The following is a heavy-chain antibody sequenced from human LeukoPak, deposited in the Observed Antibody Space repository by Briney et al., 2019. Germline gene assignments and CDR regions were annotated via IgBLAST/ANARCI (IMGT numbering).Heavy chain of an antibody. D-gene: IGHD3-9*01. Sequence: SETLSLTCAVYGGSFSGYYWSWIRQPPGKGLEWIGEINHSGSTNYNPSLKSRVTRSVDTSKNQFSLKLSSVTAADTAVYYCARVSALRYFDWFDYWGQGTLVTVSS. J-gene: IGHJ4*02. CDR3: ARVSALRYFDWFDY. CDR2: INHSGST. V-gene: IGHV4-34*01. CDR1: GGSFSGYY.